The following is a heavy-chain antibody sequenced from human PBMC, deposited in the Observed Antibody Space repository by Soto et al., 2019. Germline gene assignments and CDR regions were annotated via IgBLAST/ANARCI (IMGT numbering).Heavy chain of an antibody. CDR2: ISGSGGVT. J-gene: IGHJ4*02. CDR3: AKNRQFRSYYESAGHYDN. D-gene: IGHD3-10*01. V-gene: IGHV3-23*01. Sequence: EVELLESGGGLVQPGGSLRLSCVASGFTFKNYDMRWIRQAPGKGLEWVSGISGSGGVTYYADSVKGRFTISSDNSKNPLYLQMNSLRAEDTAIYYCAKNRQFRSYYESAGHYDNWGQGTLVTVSS. CDR1: GFTFKNYD.